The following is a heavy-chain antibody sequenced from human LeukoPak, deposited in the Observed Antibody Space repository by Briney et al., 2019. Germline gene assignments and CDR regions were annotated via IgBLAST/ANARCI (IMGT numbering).Heavy chain of an antibody. Sequence: PSETLSLTCTVSGGSISSGSYYWSWIRQPAGKGLEWIGRIYTSGSTNYTPSLKSRVTISLDTSKNQFSLKLSSVTAADTAVYYCAREPSLAGWWLSKDYWGQGTLVTVSS. D-gene: IGHD2-15*01. CDR3: AREPSLAGWWLSKDY. CDR2: IYTSGST. CDR1: GGSISSGSYY. V-gene: IGHV4-61*02. J-gene: IGHJ4*02.